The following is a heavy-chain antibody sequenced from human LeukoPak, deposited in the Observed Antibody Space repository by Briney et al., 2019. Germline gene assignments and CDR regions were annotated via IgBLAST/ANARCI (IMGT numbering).Heavy chain of an antibody. CDR1: GFTVSSYC. D-gene: IGHD2-21*02. J-gene: IGHJ4*02. V-gene: IGHV3-53*01. CDR2: INSGGDT. Sequence: GGSLRLSCAASGFTVSSYCMSWVRQAPGKGLEWVSVINSGGDTYYADSVKGRFTISRDNSKNTLYLQMNSLRAEDTAVYYCARDRGCYSDFDYWGQGNLVTVSS. CDR3: ARDRGCYSDFDY.